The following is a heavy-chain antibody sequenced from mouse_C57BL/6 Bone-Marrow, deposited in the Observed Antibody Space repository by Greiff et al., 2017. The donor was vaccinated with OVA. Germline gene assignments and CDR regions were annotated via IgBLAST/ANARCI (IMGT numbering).Heavy chain of an antibody. Sequence: VKLVESGAELVRPGTSVKMSCKASGYTFPNYWIGWAKQRPGHGLEWIGDLYPGGGYTNYNEKFKGKATLTADKSSSTAYMQFSSLTSEDSAIYYCATHYYGSSDDWFADWGQGTRVTVSA. D-gene: IGHD1-1*01. CDR3: ATHYYGSSDDWFAD. CDR1: GYTFPNYW. CDR2: LYPGGGYT. V-gene: IGHV1-63*01. J-gene: IGHJ3*01.